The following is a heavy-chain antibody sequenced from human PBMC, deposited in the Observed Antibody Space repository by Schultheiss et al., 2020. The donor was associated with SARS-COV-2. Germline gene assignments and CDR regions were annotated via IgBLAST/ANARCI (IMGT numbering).Heavy chain of an antibody. V-gene: IGHV4-39*07. CDR3: ARVGGVFFAIVVVPAAMDY. D-gene: IGHD2-2*01. Sequence: SETLSLTCTVSGGSISSSSYYWGWIRQPPGKGLEWIGSIYYSGSTYYNPSLKSRVTISVDTSKNHFSLKLSSVTAADTAVYYCARVGGVFFAIVVVPAAMDYWGQGTLVTVSS. CDR2: IYYSGST. CDR1: GGSISSSSYY. J-gene: IGHJ4*02.